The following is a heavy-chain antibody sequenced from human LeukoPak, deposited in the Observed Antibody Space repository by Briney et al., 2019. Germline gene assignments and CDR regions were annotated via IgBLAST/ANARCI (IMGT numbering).Heavy chain of an antibody. D-gene: IGHD4-17*01. CDR1: GGSISSYY. V-gene: IGHV4-59*01. CDR3: ARDANDYGDFYYYYYMDV. CDR2: IYYSGST. J-gene: IGHJ6*03. Sequence: SETLSLTCTVSGGSISSYYWNWIRQPPGKGLEWIGYIYYSGSTNYNPSLKSRVTISVDTSKNQFSLKLSSVTAADTAVYYCARDANDYGDFYYYYYMDVWGKGTTVTVSS.